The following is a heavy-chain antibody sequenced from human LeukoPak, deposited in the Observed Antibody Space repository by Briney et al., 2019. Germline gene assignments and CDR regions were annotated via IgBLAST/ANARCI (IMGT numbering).Heavy chain of an antibody. CDR3: VKEGYDSSGYYSSFDY. Sequence: PGGYLRLSCAASGFTFSAYGMHWVRQAPGKGLEWGAVIWYDGSNKYYGDSVKGRFTISRDNSKNTLYPQMNSLRAEDTAVYYCVKEGYDSSGYYSSFDYWGQGTLVTVSS. CDR1: GFTFSAYG. D-gene: IGHD3-22*01. J-gene: IGHJ4*02. CDR2: IWYDGSNK. V-gene: IGHV3-33*06.